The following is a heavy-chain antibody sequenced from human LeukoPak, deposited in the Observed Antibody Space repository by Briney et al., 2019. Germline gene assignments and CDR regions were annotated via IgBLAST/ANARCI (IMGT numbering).Heavy chain of an antibody. CDR2: IYYSGST. CDR1: GGSISSSRYN. CDR3: ARDEGIVGATGNFDY. J-gene: IGHJ4*02. Sequence: PQTPSLTCTVSGGSISSSRYNWGWIREPPGKGPEWIGSIYYSGSTYYNPSLKSRVTISEDTSKNKFSLRMCTLSAADTPASICARDEGIVGATGNFDYWGEGTLVTVSS. D-gene: IGHD1-26*01. V-gene: IGHV4-39*07.